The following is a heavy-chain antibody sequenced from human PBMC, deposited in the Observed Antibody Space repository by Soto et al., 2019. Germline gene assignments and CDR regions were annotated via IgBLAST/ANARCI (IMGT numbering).Heavy chain of an antibody. CDR2: IWYDGSNK. D-gene: IGHD5-18*01. J-gene: IGHJ4*02. Sequence: QVQLVESGGGVVQPGRSLRLSCAASGFTFSSYGMHWVRQAPGKGLEWVAVIWYDGSNKYYADSVKGRFNISRDNSKNTLYMQMNNLRAEDTAVYYCARELSRGYSYGSDYWGQGTLVTVSS. V-gene: IGHV3-33*01. CDR1: GFTFSSYG. CDR3: ARELSRGYSYGSDY.